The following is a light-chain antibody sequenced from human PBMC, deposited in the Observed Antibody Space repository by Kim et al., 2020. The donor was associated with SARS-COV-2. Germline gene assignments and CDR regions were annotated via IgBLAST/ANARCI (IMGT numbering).Light chain of an antibody. V-gene: IGKV3-20*01. Sequence: EIVLAQSPGALSLSPGERATLSCRASQTVSSTSLAWYQQKPGQAPRLLIYGASSRATEFPDRFSGSGSGTDFTLTISRLEPEDFAVYYFQQYGGSPITFGQGTRLEI. CDR2: GAS. CDR3: QQYGGSPIT. J-gene: IGKJ5*01. CDR1: QTVSSTS.